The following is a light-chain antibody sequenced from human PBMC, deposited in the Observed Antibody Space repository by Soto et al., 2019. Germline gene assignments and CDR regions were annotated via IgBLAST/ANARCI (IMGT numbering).Light chain of an antibody. J-gene: IGKJ4*01. CDR3: QQSYSTLAT. CDR2: AAS. V-gene: IGKV1-39*01. CDR1: QSISSY. Sequence: DIQMTQSPSSLSASVGDRVTITCRASQSISSYLNWYQQKPGKAPKLLIYAASSLQSGVPSRFSGSGSGTDFTLTICSLQPEDFATYYCQQSYSTLATFGGGTKVEIK.